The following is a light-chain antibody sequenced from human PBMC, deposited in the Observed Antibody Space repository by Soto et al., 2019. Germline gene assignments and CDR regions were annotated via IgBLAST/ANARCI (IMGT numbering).Light chain of an antibody. V-gene: IGKV3-15*01. CDR1: QSVSSN. CDR2: GAA. Sequence: IVMTQSPATLSVSPGERATLSCRASQSVSSNLAWYQQKPGQAPRLLIYGAATRATGIPARFSGSGSGTEFTLTISSLQSEDFAVYYCKQYNNWPPLTFGGGTKVAIK. J-gene: IGKJ4*01. CDR3: KQYNNWPPLT.